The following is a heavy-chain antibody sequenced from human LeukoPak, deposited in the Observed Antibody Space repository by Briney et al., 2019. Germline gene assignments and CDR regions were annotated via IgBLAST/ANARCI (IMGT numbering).Heavy chain of an antibody. D-gene: IGHD5-18*01. Sequence: KPGGSLRLSCAASGFTFSNAWMSWARQAPGEGLEWVGRIKSKTAGGTTDYAAPVKGRFTISRDDSKNTLSLQMNSLKTEDTAVYYCTTGSRGYNYGLGGYWGQGTLVTVSS. CDR2: IKSKTAGGTT. CDR1: GFTFSNAW. CDR3: TTGSRGYNYGLGGY. V-gene: IGHV3-15*01. J-gene: IGHJ4*02.